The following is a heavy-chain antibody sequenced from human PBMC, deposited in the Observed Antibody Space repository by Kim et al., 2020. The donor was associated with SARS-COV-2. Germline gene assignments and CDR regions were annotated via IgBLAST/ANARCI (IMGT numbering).Heavy chain of an antibody. J-gene: IGHJ4*02. V-gene: IGHV4-31*03. CDR1: GGSISSGGYY. CDR2: IYYSGST. Sequence: SETLSLTCTVSGGSISSGGYYWSWIRQHPGKGLEWIGYIYYSGSTYYNPSLKSRVTISVDTSKNQFSLKLSSVTAADTAVYYCAAQEGITMIVGRVDYWGQGTLVTVSS. D-gene: IGHD3-22*01. CDR3: AAQEGITMIVGRVDY.